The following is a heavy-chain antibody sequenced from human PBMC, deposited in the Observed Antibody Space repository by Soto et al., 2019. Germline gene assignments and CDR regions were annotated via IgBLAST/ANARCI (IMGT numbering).Heavy chain of an antibody. CDR2: ISGSGDRT. V-gene: IGHV3-23*01. CDR3: AKDHIAVTGPRSFDY. J-gene: IGHJ4*02. CDR1: GVTFSTSA. D-gene: IGHD6-19*01. Sequence: GGSLRLSCAASGVTFSTSAMAWVRQAPGKGLEWVSSISGSGDRTYYADSVKGRFTISRDNSKNTLYLRMNSLRAGDTAVYYCAKDHIAVTGPRSFDYWGQGTLVTVSS.